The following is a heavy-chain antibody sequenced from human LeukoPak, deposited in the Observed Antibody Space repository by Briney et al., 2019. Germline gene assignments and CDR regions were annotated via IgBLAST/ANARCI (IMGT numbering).Heavy chain of an antibody. D-gene: IGHD1-1*01. CDR2: ISYDGSNE. J-gene: IGHJ6*02. Sequence: PGGSLGLSCAASGFTFSSYGIHWVRQAPGKGLEWVAVISYDGSNEYYEDSVKGRFTISRDNSKNTLYLQMNSLRAEDTAVYYCAKGWSPSPPNYYYYALDVWGQGTTVTVSS. V-gene: IGHV3-30*18. CDR1: GFTFSSYG. CDR3: AKGWSPSPPNYYYYALDV.